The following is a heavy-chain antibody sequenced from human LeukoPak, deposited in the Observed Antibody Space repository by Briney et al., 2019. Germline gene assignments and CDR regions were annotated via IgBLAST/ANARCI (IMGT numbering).Heavy chain of an antibody. CDR1: GDTVTGFS. D-gene: IGHD5-18*01. CDR3: ATGYTYDYSLY. Sequence: ASVKVSCKVSGDTVTGFSIHWVRQAPGHGLEWMGGFDPEDGARIFAQKFQGRVTMTEDTSTDTAYMDLSSPRSEDTAVYYCATGYTYDYSLYWGQGTLVNVSS. V-gene: IGHV1-24*01. CDR2: FDPEDGAR. J-gene: IGHJ4*02.